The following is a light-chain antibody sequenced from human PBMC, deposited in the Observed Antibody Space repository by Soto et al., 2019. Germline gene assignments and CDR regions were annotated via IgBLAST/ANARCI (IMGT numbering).Light chain of an antibody. J-gene: IGKJ4*01. Sequence: EVVLTQSPATLSVSPGERATLSCRASESVNNKLGWYQQKPGQAPRLLIYRASTRATGIPARFSGGGTGTDFTLTISSLEPEDFAVYYCQQRSNWPPTFGGGTKVEIK. CDR2: RAS. CDR1: ESVNNK. V-gene: IGKV3-11*01. CDR3: QQRSNWPPT.